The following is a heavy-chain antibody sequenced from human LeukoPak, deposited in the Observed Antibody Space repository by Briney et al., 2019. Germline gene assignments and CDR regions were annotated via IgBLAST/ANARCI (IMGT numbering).Heavy chain of an antibody. CDR3: AREELGIDY. CDR1: GGSISSGSYY. D-gene: IGHD7-27*01. CDR2: IYTSGST. J-gene: IGHJ4*02. V-gene: IGHV4-61*02. Sequence: SETLSLTCTVSGGSISSGSYYWSWIRQPAGKGLEWFGRIYTSGSTNYNPSLKSRVTISVDTSKNQFSLKLSSVTAADTAVYYCAREELGIDYWGQGTLVTVSS.